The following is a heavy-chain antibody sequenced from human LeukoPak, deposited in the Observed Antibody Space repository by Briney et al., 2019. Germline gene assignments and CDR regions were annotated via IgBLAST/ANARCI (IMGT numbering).Heavy chain of an antibody. J-gene: IGHJ3*02. CDR3: ARGEAVVVITTLEAFDI. V-gene: IGHV3-53*01. CDR1: GISVRSNY. Sequence: PGGSLRLSCAASGISVRSNYMNWVRQAPGTGLEWVSLISSGDDTDYADSVRGRFSISRDKSKNTLYLQMNSLRAEDTAVYYCARGEAVVVITTLEAFDIWGQGTMVTVSS. D-gene: IGHD3-22*01. CDR2: ISSGDDT.